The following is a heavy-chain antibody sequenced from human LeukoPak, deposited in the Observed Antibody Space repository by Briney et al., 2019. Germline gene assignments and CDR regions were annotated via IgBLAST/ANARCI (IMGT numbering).Heavy chain of an antibody. CDR3: AKDEYYYDSSGLFDY. CDR1: GFTFSGYA. D-gene: IGHD3-22*01. CDR2: ISGSGGST. V-gene: IGHV3-23*01. Sequence: GGSLRLSCAASGFTFSGYAMSWVRQAPGKGLEWVSAISGSGGSTYYADSVKGRFTISRDNSKNTLYLQMNSLRAEDTAVYYCAKDEYYYDSSGLFDYWGQGTLVTVSS. J-gene: IGHJ4*02.